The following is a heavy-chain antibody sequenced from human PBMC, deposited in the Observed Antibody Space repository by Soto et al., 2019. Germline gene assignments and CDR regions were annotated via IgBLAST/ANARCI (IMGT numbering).Heavy chain of an antibody. J-gene: IGHJ4*02. D-gene: IGHD2-2*01. CDR1: GFTFSSYW. CDR3: ARGIVVVPAAFDY. Sequence: SLRLSCAASGFTFSSYWMSWVRQAPGKGLEWVANIKQDGSEKYYVDSVKGRFTISRDNAKNSLYLQMNSLRAEDTAVYYCARGIVVVPAAFDYWGQGTLVTVSS. V-gene: IGHV3-7*01. CDR2: IKQDGSEK.